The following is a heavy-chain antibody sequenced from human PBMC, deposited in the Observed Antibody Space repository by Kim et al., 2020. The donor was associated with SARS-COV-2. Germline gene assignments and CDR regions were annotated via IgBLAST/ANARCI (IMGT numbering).Heavy chain of an antibody. J-gene: IGHJ5*02. V-gene: IGHV6-1*01. CDR1: GDSVSSNSAA. CDR3: AREKINYDFWSGYITNWFDP. Sequence: SQTLSLTCAISGDSVSSNSAAWNWIRQSPSRGLEWLGRTYYRSKWYNDYAVSVKSRITINPDTSKNQFSLQLNSVTPEDTAVYYCAREKINYDFWSGYITNWFDPWGQGTLVTVSS. D-gene: IGHD3-3*01. CDR2: TYYRSKWYN.